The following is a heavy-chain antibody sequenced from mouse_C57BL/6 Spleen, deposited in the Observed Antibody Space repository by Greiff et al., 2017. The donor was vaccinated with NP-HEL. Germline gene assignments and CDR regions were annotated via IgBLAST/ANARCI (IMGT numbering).Heavy chain of an antibody. CDR3: ARHEDYSNYAWFAD. D-gene: IGHD2-5*01. Sequence: VQLQESGPGLVAPSQSLSITCTVSGFSLTSYGVHWVRQPPGQGLEWLVVIWSDGSTTYNSALNSRLGISKDNSKSQVFLKMNSLQSDDTAMYYCARHEDYSNYAWFADWGQGTLVTVSA. V-gene: IGHV2-6-1*01. CDR1: GFSLTSYG. CDR2: IWSDGST. J-gene: IGHJ3*01.